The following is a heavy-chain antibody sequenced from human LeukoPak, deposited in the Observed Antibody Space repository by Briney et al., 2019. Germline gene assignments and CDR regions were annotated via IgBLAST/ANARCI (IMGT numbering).Heavy chain of an antibody. CDR1: GFTFSSYE. D-gene: IGHD1-26*01. CDR3: ARDGLLVGATGVLGY. Sequence: PGGSLRFSCAASGFTFSSYEMNWVRQAPGKGLEWVSYISSSGSTIYYADSVKGRFTISRDNAKNSLYLQMNSLRAEDTAVYYCARDGLLVGATGVLGYWGQGTLVTVSS. J-gene: IGHJ4*02. V-gene: IGHV3-48*03. CDR2: ISSSGSTI.